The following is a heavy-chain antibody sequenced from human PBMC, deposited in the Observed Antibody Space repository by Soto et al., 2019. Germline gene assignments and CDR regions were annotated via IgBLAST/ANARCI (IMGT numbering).Heavy chain of an antibody. D-gene: IGHD3-10*01. J-gene: IGHJ5*02. CDR2: INPSGGST. CDR3: ARSGRITMVRGVMGLFDP. V-gene: IGHV1-46*01. Sequence: GASVKVSCKASGYTFTSYYMHWVRQAPGQGLEWMGIINPSGGSTSYAQKFQGRVTMTRDTSTSTVYMELSSLRSEDTAVYYCARSGRITMVRGVMGLFDPWGQGTLVTVSS. CDR1: GYTFTSYY.